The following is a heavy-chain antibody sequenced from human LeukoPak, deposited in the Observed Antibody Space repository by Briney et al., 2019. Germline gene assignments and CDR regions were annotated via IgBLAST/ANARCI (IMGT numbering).Heavy chain of an antibody. V-gene: IGHV3-23*01. D-gene: IGHD2-15*01. J-gene: IGHJ4*02. CDR2: LSGSGGST. CDR3: AKADLGYCSGGSCYYAFDY. Sequence: GGSLRLSCAASGFTFSSYAMSWARQAPGEGLEWVSALSGSGGSTYYPDSVKGRVTISRDNCKNTLYLQMTSPRAEDTSVYYCAKADLGYCSGGSCYYAFDYWGQGTLVTVSS. CDR1: GFTFSSYA.